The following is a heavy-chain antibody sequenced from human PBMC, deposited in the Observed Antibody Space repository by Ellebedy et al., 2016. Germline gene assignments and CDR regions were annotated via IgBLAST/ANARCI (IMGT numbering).Heavy chain of an antibody. D-gene: IGHD6-19*01. CDR2: INPSGGST. Sequence: ASVKVSCKASGYTFTSYYMHWVRQAPGQGLEWMGIINPSGGSTSYALKFQGRVTLTRDTSTSTVYMELSSLRSEDTAVYYCARDSRQWLEEYYYDYWGQGTLVTVSS. CDR1: GYTFTSYY. V-gene: IGHV1-46*01. J-gene: IGHJ4*02. CDR3: ARDSRQWLEEYYYDY.